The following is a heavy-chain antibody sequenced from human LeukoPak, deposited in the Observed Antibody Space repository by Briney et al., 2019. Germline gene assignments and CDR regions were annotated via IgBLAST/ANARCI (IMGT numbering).Heavy chain of an antibody. CDR3: AREGACGGDCYFLDRRGTVDY. CDR2: IYYSGST. V-gene: IGHV4-39*07. J-gene: IGHJ4*02. D-gene: IGHD2-21*02. Sequence: SSETLSLTCTVSGGSISSSSYYWGWIRQPPGKGLEWIGSIYYSGSTYYNPSLKSRVTISVDTSKNQFSLKLSSVTAADTAVYYCAREGACGGDCYFLDRRGTVDYWGQGTLVTVSS. CDR1: GGSISSSSYY.